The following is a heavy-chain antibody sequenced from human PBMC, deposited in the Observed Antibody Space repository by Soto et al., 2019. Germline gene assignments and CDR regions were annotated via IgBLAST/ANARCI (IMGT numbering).Heavy chain of an antibody. D-gene: IGHD3-10*01. V-gene: IGHV3-49*03. CDR2: IRSKAYGGTT. J-gene: IGHJ4*02. Sequence: EVQLVESGGGLVQPGRSLRLSFTASGFTFGDYAMSWFRQAPGKGLERVGFIRSKAYGGTTEYAASVKGRFTISRDDSKSIAYLQMNSLKTEDTAVYYCTREGTSYYYGSGSCEDWGQGTLVTVSS. CDR1: GFTFGDYA. CDR3: TREGTSYYYGSGSCED.